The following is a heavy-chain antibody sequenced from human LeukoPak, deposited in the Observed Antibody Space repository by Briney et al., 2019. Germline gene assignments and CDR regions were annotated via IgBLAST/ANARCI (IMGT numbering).Heavy chain of an antibody. V-gene: IGHV3-53*01. CDR3: AGSSSSWYYYYGMDV. CDR1: GFTVSSNY. CDR2: IYSGGST. J-gene: IGHJ6*02. Sequence: GGSLRLSCAASGFTVSSNYMSWVRQAPGKGLEWVSVIYSGGSTYYADSVKGRLTISRDNSKNTLYLQMNSLRAEDTAVYYCAGSSSSWYYYYGMDVWGQGTTVTVSS. D-gene: IGHD6-13*01.